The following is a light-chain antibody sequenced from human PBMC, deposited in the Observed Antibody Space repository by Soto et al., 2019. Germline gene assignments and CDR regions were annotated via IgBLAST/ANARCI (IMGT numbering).Light chain of an antibody. CDR3: TSYAGSNNVV. J-gene: IGLJ2*01. V-gene: IGLV2-8*01. Sequence: QSVLTQPPSASGSPGQSVTISCTGTSSDVGGYYYVSWYQHHPGKAPKLIIYEVIKRPSGVPDRFSGSKSDNTASLTVSGLRAEDEADYYCTSYAGSNNVVFGGGTKLTV. CDR1: SSDVGGYYY. CDR2: EVI.